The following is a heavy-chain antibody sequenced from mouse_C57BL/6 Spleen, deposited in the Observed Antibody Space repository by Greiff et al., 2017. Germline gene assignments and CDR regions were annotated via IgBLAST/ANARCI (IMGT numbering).Heavy chain of an antibody. CDR1: GFAINSDCY. D-gene: IGHD2-1*01. CDR2: SSYDGIT. Sequence: EVKLVESGPSLVRPSQTLYLTCTVTGFAINSDCYWIWIRQSPGKKLEYIGYSSYDGITNYNAYLESRTYITRDTSKNPSSLTLSSVTTEDTAAYSGARGDGNYSYYYAMDYWGQGTSLTVSS. CDR3: ARGDGNYSYYYAMDY. V-gene: IGHV3-3*01. J-gene: IGHJ4*01.